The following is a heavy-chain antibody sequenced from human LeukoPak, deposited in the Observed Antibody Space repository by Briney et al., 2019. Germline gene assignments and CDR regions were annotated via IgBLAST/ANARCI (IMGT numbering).Heavy chain of an antibody. CDR2: ISSSGGST. CDR3: AKSPLLVGATSFDY. V-gene: IGHV3-23*01. Sequence: GGSLRLSCAASGFTFSSYAMSWVRQAPGKGLEWVSAISSSGGSTYYADSVKGRFTISRDNSKNTLYLQMNSLRAEDTAVYYCAKSPLLVGATSFDYWGQGTLVTVSS. CDR1: GFTFSSYA. D-gene: IGHD1-26*01. J-gene: IGHJ4*02.